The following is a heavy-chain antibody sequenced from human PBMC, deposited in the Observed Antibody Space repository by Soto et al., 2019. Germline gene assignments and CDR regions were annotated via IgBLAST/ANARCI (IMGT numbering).Heavy chain of an antibody. Sequence: QVQLVQSGAEVKKPGASVKVSCKASGYTFTDYYIHWVRQAPGQGLEWMGWMNPKSGGTDYAQKFQGWVTMTRDTSISTAYMELSRLTSDDTAAYYCARNSGSSPEQYGLDVWGQGTAVTVSS. CDR1: GYTFTDYY. D-gene: IGHD1-26*01. CDR3: ARNSGSSPEQYGLDV. V-gene: IGHV1-2*04. J-gene: IGHJ6*02. CDR2: MNPKSGGT.